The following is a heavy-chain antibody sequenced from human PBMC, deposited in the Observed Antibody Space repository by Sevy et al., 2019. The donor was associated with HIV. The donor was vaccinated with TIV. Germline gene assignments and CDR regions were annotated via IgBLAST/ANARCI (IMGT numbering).Heavy chain of an antibody. D-gene: IGHD3-16*01. CDR3: AKGYDLDY. Sequence: GGSLRLSCAASGFTFNDSAMYWVRQAPGKGLEWVSGINWNSGSIGYGDSVKGRFNISRDNAKNSLYLQMNSLRVEDTAFYYCAKGYDLDYWGQGTLVTVSS. CDR2: INWNSGSI. J-gene: IGHJ4*02. CDR1: GFTFNDSA. V-gene: IGHV3-9*01.